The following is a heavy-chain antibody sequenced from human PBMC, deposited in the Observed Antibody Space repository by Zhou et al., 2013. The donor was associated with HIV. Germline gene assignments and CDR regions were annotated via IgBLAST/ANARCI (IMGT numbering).Heavy chain of an antibody. CDR2: IVPIVALT. J-gene: IGHJ6*03. D-gene: IGHD3-10*01. Sequence: QVQLVQSGAEVKKPGSSVKVSCKASGGTFSSLAFSWVRQAPGQGPEWLGRIVPIVALTYYAPKFQGRVTFTADTSTRTAYMELTSLKSEDTAIYYCAREVTMLQGGGTTYYYYMDVWGKGTTVTVSS. V-gene: IGHV1-69*04. CDR1: GGTFSSLA. CDR3: AREVTMLQGGGTTYYYYMDV.